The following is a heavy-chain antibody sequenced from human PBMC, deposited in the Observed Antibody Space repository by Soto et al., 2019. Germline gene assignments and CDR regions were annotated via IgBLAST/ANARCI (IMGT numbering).Heavy chain of an antibody. D-gene: IGHD7-27*01. J-gene: IGHJ4*02. CDR3: ARIGWGGDS. CDR1: GGSVRTGSYH. Sequence: SETLSLTCSVSGGSVRTGSYHWSWIRQPPGKGLEWIGFIPNNGSPDYNPSLKSRVVVSIDRSKNQFSLKVNSVTAADTAVYFCARIGWGGDSWGQGTLVTVYS. CDR2: IPNNGSP. V-gene: IGHV4-61*01.